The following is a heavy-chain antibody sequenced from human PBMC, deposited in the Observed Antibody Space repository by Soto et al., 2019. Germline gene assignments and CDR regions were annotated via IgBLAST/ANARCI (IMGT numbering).Heavy chain of an antibody. V-gene: IGHV1-69*02. CDR2: IIPILGIA. Sequence: SVKVSCKASGGTFSSYTISWVRQAPGQGLEWMGRIIPILGIANYAQKFQGRVTITADKSTSTAYMELSSLRSEDTAVYYCASLGSGSYYNQGVYYYGMDVWG. J-gene: IGHJ6*02. CDR1: GGTFSSYT. D-gene: IGHD3-10*01. CDR3: ASLGSGSYYNQGVYYYGMDV.